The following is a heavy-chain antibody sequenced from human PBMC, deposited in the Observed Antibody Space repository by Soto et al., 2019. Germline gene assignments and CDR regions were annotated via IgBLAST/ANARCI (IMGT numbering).Heavy chain of an antibody. J-gene: IGHJ4*02. V-gene: IGHV4-59*08. CDR3: GRISSHGVYAD. CDR2: VYNGNT. D-gene: IGHD2-8*01. CDR1: GGSISGYY. Sequence: SETLSLTCTISGGSISGYYWTWIRQSPGKGLEYIGYVYNGNTNYNPSLNSRVTISVDTSKNQFSLKLSSVTAADTAVYYCGRISSHGVYADWGQRSSVTGSS.